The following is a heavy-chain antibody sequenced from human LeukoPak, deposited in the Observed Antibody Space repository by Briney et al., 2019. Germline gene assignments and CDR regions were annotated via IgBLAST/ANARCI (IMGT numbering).Heavy chain of an antibody. CDR2: IYYSGST. D-gene: IGHD6-19*01. CDR1: GGSISSYY. CDR3: ARSQWLVTYFDY. J-gene: IGHJ4*02. V-gene: IGHV4-59*01. Sequence: SETLSLTCTVSGGSISSYYWSWIRQPAGKVLEWIGYIYYSGSTNYNPSLKSRVTISVDTSKNQFSLKLSSVTAADTAVYYCARSQWLVTYFDYWGQGTLVTVSS.